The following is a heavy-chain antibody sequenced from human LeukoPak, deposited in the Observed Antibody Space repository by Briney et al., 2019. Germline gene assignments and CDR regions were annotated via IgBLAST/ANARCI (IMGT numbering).Heavy chain of an antibody. CDR3: AKDFFRFGYSSSWYFDY. D-gene: IGHD6-13*01. CDR2: ISYDGSNK. Sequence: GGSLRLSCAASGFTFSSYGMHWVRQAPGKGLEWVAVISYDGSNKYYADSVKGRFTISRDNSKNTLYLQMNSLRAEDTAVYYCAKDFFRFGYSSSWYFDYWGQGTLVTVSS. J-gene: IGHJ4*02. V-gene: IGHV3-30*18. CDR1: GFTFSSYG.